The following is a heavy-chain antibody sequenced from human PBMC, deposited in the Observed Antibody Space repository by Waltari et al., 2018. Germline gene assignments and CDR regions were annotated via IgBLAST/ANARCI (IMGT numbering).Heavy chain of an antibody. CDR3: ARWDSPGRYFGD. D-gene: IGHD1-20*01. J-gene: IGHJ4*02. CDR2: IRHTGIP. CDR1: GGSINNYF. Sequence: QVQLQESGPGLVKPSETLSLTCSVSGGSINNYFWNWIRQSPGKGLQSIGYIRHTGIPKANPSLKSRGTMAVDTSKSQFSLRLTSVSATDTAVYFCARWDSPGRYFGDWGQGTPVTVSS. V-gene: IGHV4-59*08.